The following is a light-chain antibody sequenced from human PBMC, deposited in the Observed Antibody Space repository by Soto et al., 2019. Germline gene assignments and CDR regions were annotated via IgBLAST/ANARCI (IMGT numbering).Light chain of an antibody. CDR1: QSVLYSSNNKNY. J-gene: IGKJ2*01. Sequence: DIVLTQSPDSLAVSLGERATINCKSSQSVLYSSNNKNYLAWYQHKPGQSPKLLIYWASTRESGVPDRFSGSGPGTDFTLTISSLQTEDVAVYYCQQYFGPPYTFGQGTKLEIK. V-gene: IGKV4-1*01. CDR2: WAS. CDR3: QQYFGPPYT.